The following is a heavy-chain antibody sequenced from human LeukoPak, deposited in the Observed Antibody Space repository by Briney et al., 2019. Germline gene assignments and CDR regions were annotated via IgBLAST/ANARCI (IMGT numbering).Heavy chain of an antibody. CDR3: ARDGGVVAAPIGILDY. CDR1: GGSFSGYY. CDR2: INHSGST. D-gene: IGHD2-15*01. V-gene: IGHV4-34*01. Sequence: SETLSLTCAVYGGSFSGYYWSWIRQPPGKGLEWIGEINHSGSTNYNPSLKSRVTISVDTSKNQFSLKLSSVTAADTAVCYCARDGGVVAAPIGILDYWGQGTLVTVSS. J-gene: IGHJ4*02.